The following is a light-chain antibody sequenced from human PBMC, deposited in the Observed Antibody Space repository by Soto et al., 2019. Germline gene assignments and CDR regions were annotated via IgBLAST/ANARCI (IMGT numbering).Light chain of an antibody. Sequence: IHLTQSPSSLSASVGDRVTITCRASQDIRNDLGWYQQKPGKAPKLLIYAASSLQSGVPSRFSGSGSGTDFILTISSLQPEDFATYYCLQDYNYPVTFGQGTKVDIK. CDR1: QDIRND. J-gene: IGKJ1*01. CDR2: AAS. V-gene: IGKV1-6*01. CDR3: LQDYNYPVT.